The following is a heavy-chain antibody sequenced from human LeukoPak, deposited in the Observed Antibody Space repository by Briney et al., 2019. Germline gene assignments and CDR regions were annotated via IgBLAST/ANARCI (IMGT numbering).Heavy chain of an antibody. Sequence: GASVKVSCKASGYTFTGYYMHWVRQAPGQGLEWMGWINPNSGGTNYAQKLQGRVTMTTDTSTSTAYMELRSLRSDDTAVYYCARVWGGTAMVIELYYYYGMDVWGQGTTVTVSS. J-gene: IGHJ6*02. V-gene: IGHV1-2*02. D-gene: IGHD5-18*01. CDR3: ARVWGGTAMVIELYYYYGMDV. CDR1: GYTFTGYY. CDR2: INPNSGGT.